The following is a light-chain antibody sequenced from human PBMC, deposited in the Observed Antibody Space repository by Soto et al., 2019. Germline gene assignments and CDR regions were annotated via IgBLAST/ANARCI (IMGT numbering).Light chain of an antibody. Sequence: EIVVTQSPATLSLSPGERATLSCRASQNAHWHLARYQKKPGQAPRLLIYGASNRATDILARFSGSGSGTEFALTISSLQSEDSAIYYCQQYSSWPLTFGGGTKV. CDR2: GAS. CDR3: QQYSSWPLT. J-gene: IGKJ4*01. CDR1: QNAHWH. V-gene: IGKV3-15*01.